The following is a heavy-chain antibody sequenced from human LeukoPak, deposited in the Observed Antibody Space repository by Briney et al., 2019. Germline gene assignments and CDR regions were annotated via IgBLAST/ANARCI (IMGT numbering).Heavy chain of an antibody. D-gene: IGHD2-15*01. CDR3: AKNSPGRAIDY. Sequence: GGSLRLSCAASGFTFTTYAMSWVRQAPGKGLEWVSTIGTGRDTYYADSVKGRFTISRDNSENTLSLQMNSLRAEDTAKYYCAKNSPGRAIDYWGQGTLVIVSS. CDR2: IGTGRDT. J-gene: IGHJ4*02. V-gene: IGHV3-23*01. CDR1: GFTFTTYA.